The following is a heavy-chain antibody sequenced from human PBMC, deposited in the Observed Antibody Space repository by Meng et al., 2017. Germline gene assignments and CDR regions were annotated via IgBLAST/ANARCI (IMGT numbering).Heavy chain of an antibody. CDR2: INHSGST. D-gene: IGHD3-10*02. Sequence: GQVQPWGESPWKASGTLSFTCAVYGGSVGGYYWSWIRQPPGKGLEWIGEINHSGSTNYNPSLKSRVTISVDTSKSQFSLQLSSVTAADTAVYYCARGSMFGATVAKIDYWGQGTLVTVSS. V-gene: IGHV4-34*01. CDR3: ARGSMFGATVAKIDY. J-gene: IGHJ4*02. CDR1: GGSVGGYY.